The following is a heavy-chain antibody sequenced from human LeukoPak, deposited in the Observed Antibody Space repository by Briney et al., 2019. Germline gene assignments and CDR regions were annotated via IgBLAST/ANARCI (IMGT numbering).Heavy chain of an antibody. CDR1: GYTFTGYY. CDR2: INPNSGGT. J-gene: IGHJ3*02. Sequence: ASVKVSCKASGYTFTGYYMHWVRQAPGQGLEWMGWINPNSGGTNYAQKFQGRVTMTRDTSISTAYMELSRLRSDDTAVYYCARASPRIAMIVVVDAFDIWGQGTMVTVSS. D-gene: IGHD3-22*01. CDR3: ARASPRIAMIVVVDAFDI. V-gene: IGHV1-2*02.